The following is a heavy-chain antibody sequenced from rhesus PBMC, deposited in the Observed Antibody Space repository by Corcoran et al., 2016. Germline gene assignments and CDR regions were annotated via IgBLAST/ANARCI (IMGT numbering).Heavy chain of an antibody. CDR1: GFTFSSYG. CDR3: AKAGAAAASFDY. J-gene: IGHJ4*01. V-gene: IGHV3S5*01. Sequence: EVQLVESGGGLVQPGGSLRLSCAASGFTFSSYGMSWVRQAPGKGLEWVSYISDGGGSTYYAYSVKGRFTISRYNCKHTLSLQMNGLRAEDTAVYYCAKAGAAAASFDYWCQGVLVTVSS. D-gene: IGHD6-31*01. CDR2: ISDGGGST.